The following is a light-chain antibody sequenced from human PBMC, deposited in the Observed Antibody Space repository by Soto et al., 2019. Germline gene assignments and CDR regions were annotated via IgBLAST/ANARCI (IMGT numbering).Light chain of an antibody. CDR2: AVS. J-gene: IGLJ1*01. Sequence: QSVLTQPASVSGSPGQSITISCTGTSSDVGLYDYVSWHQQHPGKAPQLMIYAVSNRPSGVSNRFSASKSGNTASLFISELQAEDEADYYCSSYTSDSSYVFGSGTKVTVL. CDR3: SSYTSDSSYV. CDR1: SSDVGLYDY. V-gene: IGLV2-14*01.